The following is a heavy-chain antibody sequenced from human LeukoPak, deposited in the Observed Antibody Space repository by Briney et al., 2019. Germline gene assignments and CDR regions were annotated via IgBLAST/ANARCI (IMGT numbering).Heavy chain of an antibody. J-gene: IGHJ4*02. CDR1: GFTFSSYP. Sequence: HSGGPLRLSCAASGFTFSSYPMSWVRQAPGKGLEWVSAISGSGGSTYYADSVKGRFTISRDNSKNTLYLQMNSLRAEDTAVYYCAKDSYSSSWYIIENYFDYWGQGTLVTVSS. CDR2: ISGSGGST. CDR3: AKDSYSSSWYIIENYFDY. D-gene: IGHD6-13*01. V-gene: IGHV3-23*01.